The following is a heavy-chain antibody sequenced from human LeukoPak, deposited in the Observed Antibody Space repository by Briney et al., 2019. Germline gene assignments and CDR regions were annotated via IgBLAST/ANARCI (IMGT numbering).Heavy chain of an antibody. V-gene: IGHV1-2*02. D-gene: IGHD3-22*01. J-gene: IGHJ4*02. CDR2: INPNSGGT. CDR3: ARDITMIVVAPGY. Sequence: ASVKVSCKASGYTFTGYYMHWVRQAPGQGLEWMGWINPNSGGTNYAQKFQGRVTMTRDTSISTAYLELSRLRYDDTAVYYCARDITMIVVAPGYWGQGTLVTVSS. CDR1: GYTFTGYY.